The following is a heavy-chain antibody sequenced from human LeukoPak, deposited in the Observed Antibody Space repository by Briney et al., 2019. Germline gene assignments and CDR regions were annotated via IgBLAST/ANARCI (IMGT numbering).Heavy chain of an antibody. D-gene: IGHD3-10*01. V-gene: IGHV3-7*03. CDR2: IKQDGSEK. J-gene: IGHJ4*02. CDR1: GFTFSSYW. Sequence: GGSLRLSCAASGFTFSSYWVSWVRQAPGKGLEWVANIKQDGSEKYYVDSVKGRFTISRDNAKNSLYLQMNSLRAEDTAVYYCASRDGSGSYYRYFDYWGQGTLVTVSS. CDR3: ASRDGSGSYYRYFDY.